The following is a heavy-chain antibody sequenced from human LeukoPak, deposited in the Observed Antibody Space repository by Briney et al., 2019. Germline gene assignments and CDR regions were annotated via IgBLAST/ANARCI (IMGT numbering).Heavy chain of an antibody. V-gene: IGHV3-30*18. CDR3: AKGPGSSSWYYYFDY. CDR1: GFTFSSYG. J-gene: IGHJ4*02. CDR2: ISYDGSNK. Sequence: PGRSLRLSCAASGFTFSSYGMHWVRQAPGKGREGVAVISYDGSNKYYADSVKGRFTISRDNSKNTLYLQMNSLRAEDTAVYYCAKGPGSSSWYYYFDYWGQGTLVTVSS. D-gene: IGHD6-13*01.